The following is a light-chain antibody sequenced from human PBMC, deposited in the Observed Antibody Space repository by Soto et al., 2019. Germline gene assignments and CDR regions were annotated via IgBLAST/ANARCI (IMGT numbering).Light chain of an antibody. Sequence: QSALTQPASVSGSPGQSITISCTGTSSDVGGYDYVSWYQQYPGKAPKPIIYEVSNRPSGVSARFSGSKSGSTASLTISGLQAEDEADYYCSSYTTSSTLVFGGGTKLTVL. CDR1: SSDVGGYDY. J-gene: IGLJ3*02. V-gene: IGLV2-14*01. CDR3: SSYTTSSTLV. CDR2: EVS.